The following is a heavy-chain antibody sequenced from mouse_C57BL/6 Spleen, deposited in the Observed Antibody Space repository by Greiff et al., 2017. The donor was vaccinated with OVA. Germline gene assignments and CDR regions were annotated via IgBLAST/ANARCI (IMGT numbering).Heavy chain of an antibody. CDR2: IYPGDGDT. V-gene: IGHV1-82*01. J-gene: IGHJ4*01. CDR1: GYAFSSSW. CDR3: ALTTHYYAMDY. Sequence: VQLQQSGPELVKPGASVKISCKASGYAFSSSWMNWVKQRPGKGLEWIGRIYPGDGDTNYNGKFKGKATLTADKSSSTAYMQLSSLTSEDSAVYFCALTTHYYAMDYWGQGTSVTVSS. D-gene: IGHD1-1*01.